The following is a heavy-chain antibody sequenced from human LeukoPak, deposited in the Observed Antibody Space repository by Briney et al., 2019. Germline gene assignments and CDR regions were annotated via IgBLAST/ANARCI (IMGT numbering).Heavy chain of an antibody. CDR3: AKDQRYGDLSGPFDY. Sequence: GGSLRLSCAASGFTFSSYGMHWVRQAPGKGLELVAVISYDGSNKYYADSVKGRFTISRDNSKNTLDLQIDSLRAEDTAVYYCAKDQRYGDLSGPFDYWGQGTLVTVSS. V-gene: IGHV3-30*18. CDR2: ISYDGSNK. CDR1: GFTFSSYG. J-gene: IGHJ4*02. D-gene: IGHD4-17*01.